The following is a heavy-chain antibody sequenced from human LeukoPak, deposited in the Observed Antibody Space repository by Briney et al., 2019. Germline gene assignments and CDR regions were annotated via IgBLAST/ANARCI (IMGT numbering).Heavy chain of an antibody. J-gene: IGHJ4*02. CDR1: GFTFSSYG. D-gene: IGHD6-19*01. V-gene: IGHV3-30*03. CDR3: ARVPKLQWLVADY. Sequence: GRSLRLSCAASGFTFSSYGMHWVRQAPGKGLEWVAVISYDGSKKYYADSVKGRFTISRDNSKNTLYLQMNSLRAEDTAVYYCARVPKLQWLVADYWGQGTLVTVSS. CDR2: ISYDGSKK.